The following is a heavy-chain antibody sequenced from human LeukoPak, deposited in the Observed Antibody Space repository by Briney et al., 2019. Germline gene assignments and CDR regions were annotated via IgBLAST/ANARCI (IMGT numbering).Heavy chain of an antibody. J-gene: IGHJ4*02. D-gene: IGHD3-3*01. CDR3: ARTNYDFWRGSIDY. CDR2: IYYSGST. V-gene: IGHV4-31*03. Sequence: SQTLSLTCTVSGGSISSGGYYWSWIRQHPGKGLEWIGYIYYSGSTYYNPSLKSRVTISVDTSKNQFSLKLSSVTAADTAVYYCARTNYDFWRGSIDYWGQGTLVTVSS. CDR1: GGSISSGGYY.